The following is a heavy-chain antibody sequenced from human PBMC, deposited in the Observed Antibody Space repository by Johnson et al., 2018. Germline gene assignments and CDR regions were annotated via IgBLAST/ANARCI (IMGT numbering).Heavy chain of an antibody. CDR2: IWYDGSNK. Sequence: QVRLVESGGGVVQPGRSLRLSCAASGFTFSSYGMHWDRQAPGKGLEWVAVIWYDGSNKYYADPVKGRFTISSDNSKNTLYLQMNRRRAEDTAVYYCVAAYSSGWYPHGMDVWGQGTTVTVSS. V-gene: IGHV3-33*01. D-gene: IGHD6-19*01. J-gene: IGHJ6*02. CDR3: VAAYSSGWYPHGMDV. CDR1: GFTFSSYG.